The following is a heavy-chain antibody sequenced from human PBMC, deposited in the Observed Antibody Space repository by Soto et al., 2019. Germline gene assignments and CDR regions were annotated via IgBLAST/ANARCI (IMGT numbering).Heavy chain of an antibody. CDR3: ARHVPAAGYYYGMDV. CDR2: IIPIFGTA. V-gene: IGHV1-69*12. D-gene: IGHD2-2*01. Sequence: QVQLVQSGAEVKKPGSSVKVSCKASGGTFSSYAISWVRQAPGQGLEWMGGIIPIFGTANYAQKFQGRVTLPADESARTACMELRSLISEDTAVCYCARHVPAAGYYYGMDVWGQGTTVTVSS. CDR1: GGTFSSYA. J-gene: IGHJ6*02.